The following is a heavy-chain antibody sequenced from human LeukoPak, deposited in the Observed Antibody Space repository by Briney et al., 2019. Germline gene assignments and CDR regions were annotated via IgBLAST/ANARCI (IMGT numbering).Heavy chain of an antibody. J-gene: IGHJ4*02. CDR1: GFTVSSNY. D-gene: IGHD2-15*01. CDR3: AKPCSGGSCGFDY. V-gene: IGHV3-53*01. CDR2: IYSGGST. Sequence: GGSLRLSCAASGFTVSSNYMSWVRQAPGKGLEWVSVIYSGGSTYYADSVKGRFTISRDNSKNTLYLQMNSLRAEDTAVYYCAKPCSGGSCGFDYWGQGTLVTVSS.